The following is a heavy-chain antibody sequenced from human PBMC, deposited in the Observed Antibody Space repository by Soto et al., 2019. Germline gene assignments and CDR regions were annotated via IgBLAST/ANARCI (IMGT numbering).Heavy chain of an antibody. CDR2: IDYNGVT. CDR3: GKVLVGATGHTDSDS. Sequence: PSETLSLTCAVYGGSFSGYYWGWIRQPPGRGLEWIGNIDYNGVTYSNPSLKSRVTISSDTSKNQFSLKLTSVTAADTALYYCGKVLVGATGHTDSDSWGPGTLVTVSS. J-gene: IGHJ4*02. D-gene: IGHD2-15*01. V-gene: IGHV4-34*01. CDR1: GGSFSGYY.